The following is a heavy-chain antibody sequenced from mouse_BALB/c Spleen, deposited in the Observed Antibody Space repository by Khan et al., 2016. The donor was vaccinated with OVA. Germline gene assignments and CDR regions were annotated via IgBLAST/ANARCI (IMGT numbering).Heavy chain of an antibody. J-gene: IGHJ4*01. CDR3: ARAYYMNDGYYAMDY. Sequence: VELVESGPGLVAPSQSLSITCTVSGFSLSRYNIHWVRQPPGKGLEWLGMIWGGGGTDYNSTLKSRLSISKDNSKSQVFLKMNSLQTDDSAMYYGARAYYMNDGYYAMDYGGQGTSVTVSS. CDR2: IWGGGGT. D-gene: IGHD2-14*01. CDR1: GFSLSRYN. V-gene: IGHV2-6-4*01.